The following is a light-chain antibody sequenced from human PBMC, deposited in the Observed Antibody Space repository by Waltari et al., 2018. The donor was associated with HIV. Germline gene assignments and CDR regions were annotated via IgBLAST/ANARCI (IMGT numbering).Light chain of an antibody. V-gene: IGLV1-44*01. J-gene: IGLJ3*02. CDR2: SNK. Sequence: QSVLTQPPSASGTPGQRVTISCSGSSSNIGSYTVNWYQQLPGTAPKLLIYSNKRRPSGVPDRFSGSKSGTSASLAISGLQSEDEVDYYCAAWDDSLNGWVFGGGTKLTVL. CDR3: AAWDDSLNGWV. CDR1: SSNIGSYT.